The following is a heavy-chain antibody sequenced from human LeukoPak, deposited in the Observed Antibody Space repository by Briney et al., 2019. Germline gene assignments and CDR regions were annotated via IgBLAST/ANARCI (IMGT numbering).Heavy chain of an antibody. Sequence: ASVKVSCKASGYTFTGYYMHWVRQAPGQGLEWMGWINPNSGGTNYAQKFQGRVTMTRDTSISTAYMELSRLRSDDTAVYYCAREKVVREVHDYWGQGTLVTVSS. J-gene: IGHJ4*02. CDR3: AREKVVREVHDY. CDR1: GYTFTGYY. CDR2: INPNSGGT. V-gene: IGHV1-2*02. D-gene: IGHD3-10*01.